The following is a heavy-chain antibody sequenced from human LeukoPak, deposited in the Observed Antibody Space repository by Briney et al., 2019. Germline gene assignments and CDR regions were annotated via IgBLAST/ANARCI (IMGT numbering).Heavy chain of an antibody. CDR1: GGSISSYY. Sequence: ADTLSLTCTVSGGSISSYYWSWIRQPPGKGLEWIGYIYYSGSTNYNPSLKSRVTISVDTSKNQFSLKLSSVTAADTAVYYCARQLSIAVAGLDYWGQGTLVTVSS. V-gene: IGHV4-59*08. D-gene: IGHD6-19*01. CDR3: ARQLSIAVAGLDY. CDR2: IYYSGST. J-gene: IGHJ4*02.